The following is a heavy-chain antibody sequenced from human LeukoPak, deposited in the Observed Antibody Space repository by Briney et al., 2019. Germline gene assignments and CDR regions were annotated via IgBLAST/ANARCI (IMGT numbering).Heavy chain of an antibody. V-gene: IGHV4-38-2*02. CDR2: IYEGETT. CDR3: ASNWSDFDY. CDR1: GYFITTGHY. J-gene: IGHJ4*02. D-gene: IGHD1-1*01. Sequence: PSETLSLTCTVSGYFITTGHYWGWARQPPGKGLEWIGSIYEGETTYYNPSLKTRLTISLDRSKNQFSLKLSSVTAADTAVYYCASNWSDFDYWGPEILVTVSS.